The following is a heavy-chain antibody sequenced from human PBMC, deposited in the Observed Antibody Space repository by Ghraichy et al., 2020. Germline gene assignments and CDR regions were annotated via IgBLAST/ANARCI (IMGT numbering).Heavy chain of an antibody. J-gene: IGHJ3*02. Sequence: GGSLRLSCTASGFTFGDYAMSWFRQAPGKGLEWVGFIRSKAYGGTTEYAASVKGRFTISRDDSKSIAYLQMNSLKTEDTAVYYCTRAYPRYYDILAAAFDIWGQGTMVTVSS. CDR1: GFTFGDYA. V-gene: IGHV3-49*03. D-gene: IGHD3-9*01. CDR2: IRSKAYGGTT. CDR3: TRAYPRYYDILAAAFDI.